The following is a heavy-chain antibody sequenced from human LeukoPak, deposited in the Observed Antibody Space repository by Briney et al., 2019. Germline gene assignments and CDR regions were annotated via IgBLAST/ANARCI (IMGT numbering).Heavy chain of an antibody. D-gene: IGHD1-26*01. V-gene: IGHV3-30*18. CDR2: ISSDGSNA. J-gene: IGHJ4*02. CDR1: GFTFSSYG. CDR3: AKGSPQFDF. Sequence: GGSLRLSCAASGFTFSSYGMHWVGQAPGKGLEGVAVISSDGSNAEYADSVKGRFTNSRGHSTCTLYLQMNSLRAENTAVYYCAKGSPQFDFWGQGTLVTVSS.